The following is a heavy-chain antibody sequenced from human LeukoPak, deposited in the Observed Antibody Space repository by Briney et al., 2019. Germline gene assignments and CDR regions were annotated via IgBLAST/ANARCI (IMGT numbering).Heavy chain of an antibody. CDR2: IIPIFGTA. D-gene: IGHD4-11*01. CDR1: GYTFTSYA. J-gene: IGHJ4*02. Sequence: GASVKVSCKASGYTFTSYAMNWVRQAPGQGLEWIGGIIPIFGTANYAQKFQGRVTITADESTSTAYMELSSLRSEDTAVYYCARGEGVQYTDYWGQGTLVTVSS. CDR3: ARGEGVQYTDY. V-gene: IGHV1-69*13.